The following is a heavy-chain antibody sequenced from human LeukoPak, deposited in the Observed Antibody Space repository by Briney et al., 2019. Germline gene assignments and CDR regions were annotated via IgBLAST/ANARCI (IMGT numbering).Heavy chain of an antibody. D-gene: IGHD6-6*01. Sequence: GGSLRLSCAASGFTFDDYAIHWVRQAPGKGLEWVSGISWNSGSIGYADSVKGRFTISRDNAKNSLYLQMNSLRAEDTALYYCASIEYSNPRGYWGQGTLVTVSS. CDR2: ISWNSGSI. V-gene: IGHV3-9*01. CDR3: ASIEYSNPRGY. CDR1: GFTFDDYA. J-gene: IGHJ4*02.